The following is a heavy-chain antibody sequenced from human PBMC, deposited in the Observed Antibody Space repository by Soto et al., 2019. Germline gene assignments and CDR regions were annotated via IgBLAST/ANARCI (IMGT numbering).Heavy chain of an antibody. CDR1: GGPFISYP. Sequence: QEQLVQSGAEVKKPGSSVKVSCKASGGPFISYPISWVRQVPGQGLEWMGGIIPVFQTAYYTQRFQGRVTITADESTNTAYMELSSLRSEDTAIYYCARGGSGYTWFNEFWGQGTLVTVSS. CDR2: IIPVFQTA. D-gene: IGHD3-22*01. J-gene: IGHJ4*02. CDR3: ARGGSGYTWFNEF. V-gene: IGHV1-69*01.